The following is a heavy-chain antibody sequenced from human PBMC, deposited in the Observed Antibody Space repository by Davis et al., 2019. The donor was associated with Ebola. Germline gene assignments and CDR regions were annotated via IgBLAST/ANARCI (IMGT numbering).Heavy chain of an antibody. CDR2: IRSSDTTI. CDR3: ARVGWELLSPFDY. CDR1: GFTLSDYY. Sequence: GGSLRLSCAASGFTLSDYYMSWIRQAPGKGLEWVSSIRSSDTTIYYADSVKGRFTISRDNAKNSLYLQMNSLRAEDTAVYYCARVGWELLSPFDYWGQGTLVTVSS. V-gene: IGHV3-11*04. D-gene: IGHD1-26*01. J-gene: IGHJ4*02.